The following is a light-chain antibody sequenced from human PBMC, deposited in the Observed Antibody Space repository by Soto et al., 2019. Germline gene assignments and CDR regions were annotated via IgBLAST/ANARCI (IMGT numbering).Light chain of an antibody. CDR2: DAS. Sequence: IVMTQSPATLSVSPGERATLSFRASQSVSSNLAWYQQKPGQAPRLLIYDASNRATGIPARFSGGGSGTDFTLTISSLEPEDFAVYYCQQCNNWPLTFGQGTKVDIK. V-gene: IGKV3D-15*01. J-gene: IGKJ1*01. CDR1: QSVSSN. CDR3: QQCNNWPLT.